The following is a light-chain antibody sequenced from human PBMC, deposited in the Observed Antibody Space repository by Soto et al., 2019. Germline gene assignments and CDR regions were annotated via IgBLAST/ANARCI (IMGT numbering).Light chain of an antibody. Sequence: QSVLTQPASVSGSPGQAVTISCTGISRDVGAYNFVSWYQQHPGRAPKLIIYDITDWPSGVSSRFSGSRSGSTASLTISGLQAEDEADYYCSSYTTINNLWVFGGGTKLTVL. J-gene: IGLJ3*02. V-gene: IGLV2-14*03. CDR1: SRDVGAYNF. CDR2: DIT. CDR3: SSYTTINNLWV.